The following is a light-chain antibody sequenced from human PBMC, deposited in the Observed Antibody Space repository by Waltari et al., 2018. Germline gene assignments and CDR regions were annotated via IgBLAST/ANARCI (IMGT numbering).Light chain of an antibody. CDR2: QDT. J-gene: IGLJ3*02. CDR1: QLGDKY. V-gene: IGLV3-1*01. Sequence: SYVLTQPPSVSVSPGQTAIITSPGAQLGDKYASWYQQKPGQSPVLVIYQDTKRPSGIPERFSGSSSGDTVTLTISGTQPMDEADYYCQAWDSSSGVFGGGTKMTVL. CDR3: QAWDSSSGV.